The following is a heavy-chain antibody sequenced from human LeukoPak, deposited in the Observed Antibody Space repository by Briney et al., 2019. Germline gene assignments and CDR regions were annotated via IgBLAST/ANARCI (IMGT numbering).Heavy chain of an antibody. V-gene: IGHV4-59*08. J-gene: IGHJ4*02. CDR3: ARNVGWYSHDS. CDR2: IYGSGST. D-gene: IGHD6-19*01. Sequence: SETLSLTCTVSGDFLSSHFWSWIRQPPGKGLEWIGYIYGSGSTNYDPSLKSRVTISEDTSKNHFSLILTSVTAADTAVYYCARNVGWYSHDSWGQGTLVTVSS. CDR1: GDFLSSHF.